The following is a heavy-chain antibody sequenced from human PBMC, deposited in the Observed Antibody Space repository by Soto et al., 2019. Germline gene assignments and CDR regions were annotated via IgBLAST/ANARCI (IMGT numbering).Heavy chain of an antibody. CDR2: INPSGGST. CDR1: GYTFTSYY. J-gene: IGHJ6*02. D-gene: IGHD1-26*01. Sequence: ASVKVSCKASGYTFTSYYMHWVRQAPGQGLEWMGIINPSGGSTSYAQKFQGRVTMTRDTSTSTVYMELSSLRSEDTAVYYCASRRVRILGKYYYYYGMDVWGQGTTVTVSS. CDR3: ASRRVRILGKYYYYYGMDV. V-gene: IGHV1-46*01.